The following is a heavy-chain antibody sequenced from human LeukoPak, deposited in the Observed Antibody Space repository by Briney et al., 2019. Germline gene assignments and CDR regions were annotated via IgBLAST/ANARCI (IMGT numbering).Heavy chain of an antibody. D-gene: IGHD3-3*01. CDR2: INPNSGGT. Sequence: ASVKVSCKASGYTFTGYYMHWVRQAPGQGLEWMGWINPNSGGTNYAQKFQGRVTMTRDTSISTAYMELSSVAAADTAVYYCARVARSGYYPSYYYYMDVWGKGTTVTVSS. CDR1: GYTFTGYY. J-gene: IGHJ6*03. CDR3: ARVARSGYYPSYYYYMDV. V-gene: IGHV1-2*02.